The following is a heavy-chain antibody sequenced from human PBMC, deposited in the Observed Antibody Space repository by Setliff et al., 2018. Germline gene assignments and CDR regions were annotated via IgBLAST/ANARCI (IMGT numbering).Heavy chain of an antibody. CDR3: ARGGIAVAGTPD. V-gene: IGHV1-8*02. Sequence: ASVKVSCKASGYTFTSYDINWVRQATGQGLEWMGWMNPNSGNTGYAQKFQGRVTMTTNTSINTAYMELSSLRSEDTAVYYCARGGIAVAGTPDRGQGTLVTVSS. J-gene: IGHJ4*02. CDR2: MNPNSGNT. D-gene: IGHD6-19*01. CDR1: GYTFTSYD.